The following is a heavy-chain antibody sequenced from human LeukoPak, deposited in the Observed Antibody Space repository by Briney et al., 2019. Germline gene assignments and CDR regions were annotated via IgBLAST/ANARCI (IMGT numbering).Heavy chain of an antibody. J-gene: IGHJ4*02. CDR1: GGSIKSHF. CDR3: VRTNPWDLTYYFDY. V-gene: IGHV4-59*11. Sequence: MPSETLSLTCTVSGGSIKSHFWSWVRQPPGKRLEWIGYIFHSGSTNYNPSLKSRVTISVDTSKNQFSLRLTSVTAADTAVYYCVRTNPWDLTYYFDYWGQGTLVTVSS. CDR2: IFHSGST. D-gene: IGHD1-14*01.